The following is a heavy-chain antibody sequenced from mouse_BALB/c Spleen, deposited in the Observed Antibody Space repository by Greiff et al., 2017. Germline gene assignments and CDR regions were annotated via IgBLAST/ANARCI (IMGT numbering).Heavy chain of an antibody. CDR2: IRNKANGYTT. J-gene: IGHJ3*01. D-gene: IGHD2-14*01. V-gene: IGHV7-3*02. Sequence: EVQLQESGGGLVQPGGSLRLSCATSGFTFTDYYMSWVRQPPGKALEWLGFIRNKANGYTTEYSASVKGRFTISRDNSQSILYLQMNTLRAEDSATYYCARGYRYDGFAYWGQGTLVTVSA. CDR3: ARGYRYDGFAY. CDR1: GFTFTDYY.